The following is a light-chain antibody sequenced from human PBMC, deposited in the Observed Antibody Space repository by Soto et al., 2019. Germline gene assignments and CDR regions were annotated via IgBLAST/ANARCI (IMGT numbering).Light chain of an antibody. V-gene: IGKV1-39*01. J-gene: IGKJ2*01. CDR3: QQSYSVPYT. CDR1: QSISTF. CDR2: TAS. Sequence: DIQMTQSPSSLSASVGDRVTITCRASQSISTFLNWYQQKPGKAPKLLIYTASTLQSGVPSRFSGSGSGTDFTLTIGSLRPEDFATYHCQQSYSVPYTFGQGTKLEIK.